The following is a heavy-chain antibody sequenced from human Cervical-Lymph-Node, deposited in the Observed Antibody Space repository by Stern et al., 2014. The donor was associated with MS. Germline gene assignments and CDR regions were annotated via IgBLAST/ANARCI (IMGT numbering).Heavy chain of an antibody. CDR1: GGSVSSGGYF. Sequence: QLQLQESGPGLVKPLQTLSLTCTVSGGSVSSGGYFWNWIRQQPGKGLEWIGHVYYGGSIAYNPSLKSRVTISVDTSKNQFSLRLRSVTAADTAVYYCARNPALWYFDLWGRGTLAAVSS. V-gene: IGHV4-31*03. J-gene: IGHJ2*01. CDR3: ARNPALWYFDL. D-gene: IGHD3-3*02. CDR2: VYYGGSI.